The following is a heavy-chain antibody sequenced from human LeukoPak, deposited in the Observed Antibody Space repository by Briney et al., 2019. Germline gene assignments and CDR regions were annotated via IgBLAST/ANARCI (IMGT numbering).Heavy chain of an antibody. CDR2: ISAYNGNT. Sequence: ASVKVSCKASGYTFTSYGISWVRQAPGQGLEWMGWISAYNGNTNYAQKFQGRVTMTRDTSISTAYMELSRLRSDDTAVYYCASRYCSSTSCYLRFDPWGQGTLVTVSS. CDR3: ASRYCSSTSCYLRFDP. D-gene: IGHD2-2*01. CDR1: GYTFTSYG. V-gene: IGHV1-18*01. J-gene: IGHJ5*02.